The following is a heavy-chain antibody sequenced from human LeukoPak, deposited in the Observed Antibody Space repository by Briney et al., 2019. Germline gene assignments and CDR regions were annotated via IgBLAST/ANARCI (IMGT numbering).Heavy chain of an antibody. Sequence: PGGSLRLSCAASGFTFSSSAMNWVRQAPGKGLEWVSGISRSGDSTYYADSVKGRFAISRDNSKNTLYVRMSSLRAEDTAVYYCARDSNSGSYYDYWGQGTLVTVSS. V-gene: IGHV3-23*01. D-gene: IGHD1-26*01. CDR1: GFTFSSSA. J-gene: IGHJ4*02. CDR2: ISRSGDST. CDR3: ARDSNSGSYYDY.